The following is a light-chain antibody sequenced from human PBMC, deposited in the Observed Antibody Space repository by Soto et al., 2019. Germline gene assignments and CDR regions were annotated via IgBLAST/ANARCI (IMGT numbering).Light chain of an antibody. CDR3: QQRYNTPWT. CDR1: QSISSY. V-gene: IGKV1-39*01. J-gene: IGKJ1*01. CDR2: AAS. Sequence: DLQMTQSPSSLSASVGDRVTITCRASQSISSYLNWYQQKPGKAPKLLIYAASSLQSGVPSRFSGSGSGTDFTLTISSLQPEDFATYYCQQRYNTPWTFGQGTKVEIK.